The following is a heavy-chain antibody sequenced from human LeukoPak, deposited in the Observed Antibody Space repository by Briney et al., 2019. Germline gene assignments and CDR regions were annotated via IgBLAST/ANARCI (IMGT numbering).Heavy chain of an antibody. Sequence: GGSLRLSCAASGFTFSSYGMHWVRQAPGKGLEWVAVISYDGSNKYYADSVKGRFTISRDNSKNTLYLQMNSLRAEDTAVYYCAKEILLWFGEIPYFDYWGQGALVTVSS. J-gene: IGHJ4*02. D-gene: IGHD3-10*01. CDR2: ISYDGSNK. V-gene: IGHV3-30*18. CDR1: GFTFSSYG. CDR3: AKEILLWFGEIPYFDY.